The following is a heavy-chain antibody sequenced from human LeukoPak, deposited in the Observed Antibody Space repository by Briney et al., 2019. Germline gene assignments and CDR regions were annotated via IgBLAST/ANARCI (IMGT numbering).Heavy chain of an antibody. CDR3: ARHLREYSYGHGSYY. CDR1: GYSISSGYY. V-gene: IGHV4-38-2*01. CDR2: IYHSGST. D-gene: IGHD5-18*01. J-gene: IGHJ4*02. Sequence: PSETLSLTCAVSGYSISSGYYWGWIRQPPGKGLERIGSIYHSGSTYYNPSLKSRVTISVDTSKNQFSLKLSSVTAADTAVYYCARHLREYSYGHGSYYWGQGTLVTVSS.